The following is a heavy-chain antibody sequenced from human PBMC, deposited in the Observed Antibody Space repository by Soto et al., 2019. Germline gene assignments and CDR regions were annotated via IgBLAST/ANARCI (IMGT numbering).Heavy chain of an antibody. V-gene: IGHV3-23*01. CDR2: IRGTGGGT. Sequence: EVQLLESGGGLVQPGGSLRLSCAASGVTLTNYAMSWVRQAPGKGLEWVSGIRGTGGGTYYTDSVKGRFTLSKDNSKKTLYLQMNSLRAEDAAVYYCAEEYSVVAIPMFNSWGQGTLVTVSS. D-gene: IGHD2-21*01. CDR3: AEEYSVVAIPMFNS. J-gene: IGHJ4*02. CDR1: GVTLTNYA.